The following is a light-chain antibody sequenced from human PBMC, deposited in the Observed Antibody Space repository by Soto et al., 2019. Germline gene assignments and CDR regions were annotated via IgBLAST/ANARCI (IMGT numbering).Light chain of an antibody. Sequence: QTVVTQEPSFSVSPGRTVTLTCGLSSGSVSTSYYPSWYQQTPGQAPRTLIYSTNTRSSGVPDRFSGSILGNKAALTITGAHADDESDYYCVLYMGSGISVFGGGTQLTVL. V-gene: IGLV8-61*01. J-gene: IGLJ7*01. CDR1: SGSVSTSYY. CDR3: VLYMGSGISV. CDR2: STN.